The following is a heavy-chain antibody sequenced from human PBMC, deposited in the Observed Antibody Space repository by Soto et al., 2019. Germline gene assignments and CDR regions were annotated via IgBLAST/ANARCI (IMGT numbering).Heavy chain of an antibody. Sequence: QVQLQESGPGLVKPFQTLSLTCTVSGGSITSDDSYWTWIRHRPGRGLEWIGYIYHSGSTYYNPSLKRRVIMSVETSKNQFSLRLSSVTAADTAGYHCARERNDDILTGSLEYWGQGALVTVSS. J-gene: IGHJ4*02. D-gene: IGHD3-9*01. CDR1: GGSITSDDSY. V-gene: IGHV4-31*03. CDR2: IYHSGST. CDR3: ARERNDDILTGSLEY.